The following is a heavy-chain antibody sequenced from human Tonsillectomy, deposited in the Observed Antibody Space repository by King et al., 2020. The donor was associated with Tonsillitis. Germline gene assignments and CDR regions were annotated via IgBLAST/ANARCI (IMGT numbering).Heavy chain of an antibody. CDR3: ARAGAGGRLGPTRFDH. D-gene: IGHD6-19*01. J-gene: IGHJ4*02. CDR1: GFIFSSYS. V-gene: IGHV3-48*01. Sequence: VQLVESGGGLVQPGGSLRLSCAASGFIFSSYSMNWVGQAPGKGLEWVSYISSSSSTIYYADSVKGRFTISRDNAKNSLYLQMNSLRAEDTAVYYCARAGAGGRLGPTRFDHWGQGTLVTVSS. CDR2: ISSSSSTI.